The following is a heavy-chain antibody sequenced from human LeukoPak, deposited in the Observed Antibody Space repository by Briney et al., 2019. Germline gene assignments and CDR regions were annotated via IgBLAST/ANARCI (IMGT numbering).Heavy chain of an antibody. CDR3: ARGGSDYVGPEYFQH. D-gene: IGHD4-17*01. J-gene: IGHJ1*01. Sequence: KAGGSLRLSCTASGFIFSSYSMNWVRQAPGKGLEWVSSISSSSSYIYYADSVKGRFTISRDNAKNSLYLQMNSLRAEDTAVYYCARGGSDYVGPEYFQHWGQGTLVTVSS. CDR1: GFIFSSYS. V-gene: IGHV3-21*01. CDR2: ISSSSSYI.